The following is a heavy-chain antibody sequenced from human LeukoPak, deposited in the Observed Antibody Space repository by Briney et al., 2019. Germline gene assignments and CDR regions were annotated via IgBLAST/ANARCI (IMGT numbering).Heavy chain of an antibody. CDR3: ATARIAAARYFDL. J-gene: IGHJ2*01. D-gene: IGHD6-13*01. V-gene: IGHV3-53*01. CDR2: IYSGGST. CDR1: GFTVSSNY. Sequence: PGGSLRLSCAASGFTVSSNYMSWVRQAPGKGLEWVSVIYSGGSTYYADSVKGRFTISRDSSKNTLYLQMNSLRAEDTAVYYCATARIAAARYFDLWGRGTLVTVSS.